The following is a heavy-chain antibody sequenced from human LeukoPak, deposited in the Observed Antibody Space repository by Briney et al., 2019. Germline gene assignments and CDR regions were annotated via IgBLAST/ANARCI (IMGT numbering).Heavy chain of an antibody. D-gene: IGHD3-22*01. V-gene: IGHV3-30*18. CDR3: AKDSNYDSSGSPGTLFDY. CDR1: GFTFSSYG. Sequence: GGSLRLSCAASGFTFSSYGMHWVRQAPGKGLEWVAVISYDGSNKYYADSVKGRFTISRDNSKNTLYLQINSLRAEDTAVYYCAKDSNYDSSGSPGTLFDYWGQGTLDTVSS. CDR2: ISYDGSNK. J-gene: IGHJ4*02.